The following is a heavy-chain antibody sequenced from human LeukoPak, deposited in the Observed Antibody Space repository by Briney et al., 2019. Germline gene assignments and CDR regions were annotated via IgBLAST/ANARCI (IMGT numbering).Heavy chain of an antibody. CDR1: GFTFDDYG. CDR2: INWNGGST. V-gene: IGHV3-20*04. CDR3: ATQSYGLFAY. D-gene: IGHD4-17*01. J-gene: IGHJ4*02. Sequence: GGSLRLSCAASGFTFDDYGMSWVRQAPGKGLEWVSGINWNGGSTGYADSVKGRFTISRDNAKNSLYLQMNSLRPDDTAVYYCATQSYGLFAYWGQGTLVTVSS.